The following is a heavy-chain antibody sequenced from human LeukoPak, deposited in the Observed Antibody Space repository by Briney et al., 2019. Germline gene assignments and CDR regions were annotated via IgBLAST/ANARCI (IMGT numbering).Heavy chain of an antibody. CDR3: AKDVVGIAAAGTAGDAFDI. Sequence: GGSLRLSCAASGFTFSSYGMHWVRQAPGKGLEWVAFIRYDGSNKYYADSVKGRFTISRDNSKNTLYLQMNSLRAEDTAVYYCAKDVVGIAAAGTAGDAFDIWGQGTMVTVSS. J-gene: IGHJ3*02. CDR2: IRYDGSNK. V-gene: IGHV3-30*02. D-gene: IGHD6-13*01. CDR1: GFTFSSYG.